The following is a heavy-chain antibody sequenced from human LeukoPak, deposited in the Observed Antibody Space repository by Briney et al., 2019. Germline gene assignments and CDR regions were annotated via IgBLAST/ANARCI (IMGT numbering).Heavy chain of an antibody. CDR2: TYYRTKWYS. CDR1: GDSVSMTNAV. J-gene: IGHJ4*02. CDR3: ARGGLGITVALFDQ. D-gene: IGHD3-10*01. V-gene: IGHV6-1*01. Sequence: SQTLSLTCAISGDSVSMTNAVWNWIRQSPSRGLEWLGRTYYRTKWYSDSAVSVKSRIIINPDTSKNQFSLQLNSVTPEDTAVYYCARGGLGITVALFDQWGQGTPVTVSS.